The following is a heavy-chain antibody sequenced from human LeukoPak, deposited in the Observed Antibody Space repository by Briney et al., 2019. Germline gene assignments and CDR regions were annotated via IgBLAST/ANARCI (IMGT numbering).Heavy chain of an antibody. CDR3: AREPGYSSSWYSF. Sequence: GGSLRLSCAASGFAFSSDWMHWVRQAPGKGLEWVSSISSSSSYIYYADSVKGRFTISRDNAKNSLYLQMNSLRAEDTAVYYCAREPGYSSSWYSFWGQGTLVTVSS. CDR2: ISSSSSYI. V-gene: IGHV3-21*01. D-gene: IGHD6-13*01. CDR1: GFAFSSDW. J-gene: IGHJ4*02.